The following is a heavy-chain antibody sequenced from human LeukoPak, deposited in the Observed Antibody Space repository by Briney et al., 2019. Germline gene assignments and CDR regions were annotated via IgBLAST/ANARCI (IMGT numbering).Heavy chain of an antibody. V-gene: IGHV1-58*01. CDR2: IVVAGGNT. D-gene: IGHD3-22*01. J-gene: IGHJ5*02. CDR3: AASYYDNDDYEPTPP. Sequence: VASVKVSCKASGFSFTGSAVHWVRQARGQRLEWIGWIVVAGGNTNYAQKFQQRVTITRDMSSSTAYMELSSLRSEDTAVYYCAASYYDNDDYEPTPPWGQGTLVTVSS. CDR1: GFSFTGSA.